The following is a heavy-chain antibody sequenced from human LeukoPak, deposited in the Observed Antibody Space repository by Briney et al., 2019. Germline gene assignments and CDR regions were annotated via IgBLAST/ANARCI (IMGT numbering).Heavy chain of an antibody. D-gene: IGHD3-10*01. CDR3: AKDLWWFGEFPNVFDI. J-gene: IGHJ3*02. V-gene: IGHV3-23*01. CDR2: NRGSDGST. CDR1: GFSFSNNA. Sequence: GGSLRLSCAASGFSFSNNAMSWVRQAPGKGLEWVSTNRGSDGSTYYADSVKGRFTIFRDNSKNTLYLLMNSLRAEDTAVYYCAKDLWWFGEFPNVFDIWGQGTMVTVSS.